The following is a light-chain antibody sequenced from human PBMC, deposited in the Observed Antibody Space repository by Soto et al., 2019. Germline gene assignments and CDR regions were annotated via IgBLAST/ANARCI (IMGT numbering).Light chain of an antibody. V-gene: IGKV3D-20*02. CDR1: QSVSSSY. J-gene: IGKJ4*01. CDR2: DAS. CDR3: QQRSNWLT. Sequence: VFTQSPCTLSLSPGERATLSCRASQSVSSSYLAWYQQKPGQAPRLLIYDASNRATGIPARFSGSGSGTDFTLTISSLEPEDFVVYYCQQRSNWLTFGGGTKVDIK.